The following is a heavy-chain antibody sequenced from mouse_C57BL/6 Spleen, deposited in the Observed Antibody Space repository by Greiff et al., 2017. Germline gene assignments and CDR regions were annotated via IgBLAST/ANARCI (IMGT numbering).Heavy chain of an antibody. CDR3: TVYHIMDY. CDR1: GFTFSNYW. D-gene: IGHD2-1*01. Sequence: EVKLMESGGGLVQPGGSMKLSCVASGFTFSNYWMNWVRQSPEKGLEWVAQIRLKSDNYATHYAESVKGRFTISRDDSKSSVYLQMNNLRAEDTGIYYCTVYHIMDYWGQGTSVTVSS. V-gene: IGHV6-3*01. CDR2: IRLKSDNYAT. J-gene: IGHJ4*01.